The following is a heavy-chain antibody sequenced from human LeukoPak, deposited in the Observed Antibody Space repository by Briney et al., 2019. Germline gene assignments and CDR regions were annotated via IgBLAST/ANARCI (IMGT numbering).Heavy chain of an antibody. D-gene: IGHD4-17*01. CDR3: ARQTTQGFDH. Sequence: MRGESLKISCKASGYTFTTYWISWVRQMPGKGLEWMGRIDPSDSYTDYSPSFQGHVTISADKSISTAFPQWSSLKASDTAMYYCARQTTQGFDHWGQGTLVSVSS. V-gene: IGHV5-10-1*01. CDR1: GYTFTTYW. CDR2: IDPSDSYT. J-gene: IGHJ4*02.